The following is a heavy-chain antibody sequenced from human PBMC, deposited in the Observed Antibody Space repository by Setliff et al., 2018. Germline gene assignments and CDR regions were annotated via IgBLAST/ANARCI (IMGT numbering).Heavy chain of an antibody. CDR1: GFTFSTYE. CDR2: ISGSGSTT. D-gene: IGHD6-13*01. CDR3: AREVVDRFSSSWYPPTYFDS. J-gene: IGHJ4*02. Sequence: GGSLRLSCEASGFTFSTYEMNWVRQAPGKGLEWVSYISGSGSTTYYADSVMGRFTISRDNAKNTVHLQMNNLRAEDTAMYYCAREVVDRFSSSWYPPTYFDSWGQGILVTVSS. V-gene: IGHV3-48*03.